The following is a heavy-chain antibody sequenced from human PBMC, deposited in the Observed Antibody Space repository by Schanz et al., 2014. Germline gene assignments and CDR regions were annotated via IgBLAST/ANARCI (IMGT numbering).Heavy chain of an antibody. Sequence: QVQLVQSGTEVKKPGASMKISCKAFGYYFGGFGISWVRQAPGQGFEWMGWIGAFQGNTKYAQKFRDRVTLTSDPSASTAYRELRSLRPDDPAVYYCLRANPTQHVVLPDALRYWGQGTLVSVSS. J-gene: IGHJ4*02. D-gene: IGHD2-2*01. V-gene: IGHV1-18*01. CDR3: LRANPTQHVVLPDALRY. CDR1: GYYFGGFG. CDR2: IGAFQGNT.